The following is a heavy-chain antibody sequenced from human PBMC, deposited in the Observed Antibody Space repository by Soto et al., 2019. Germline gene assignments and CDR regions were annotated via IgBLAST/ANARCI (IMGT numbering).Heavy chain of an antibody. D-gene: IGHD4-17*01. Sequence: GGSLRLSCAASGFTLSNYAVNWVRQAPGKGLEWVSYISSDSRYIYYGDSVKGRFTISRDNARNSVYLQMNSLRDEDTAVYYCARHSPHRLDDDYGDRENYYYYYGMDVWGQGTTVTVSS. CDR1: GFTLSNYA. V-gene: IGHV3-48*02. CDR3: ARHSPHRLDDDYGDRENYYYYYGMDV. J-gene: IGHJ6*02. CDR2: ISSDSRYI.